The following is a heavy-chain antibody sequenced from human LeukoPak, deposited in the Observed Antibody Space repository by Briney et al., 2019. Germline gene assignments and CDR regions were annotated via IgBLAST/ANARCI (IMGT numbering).Heavy chain of an antibody. CDR1: GFTFTAFT. Sequence: GGSLRLSCAASGFTFTAFTINWVRQAPGKGLEWVSSISSSYAIYFADSVKGRFTISRDNAKNSVYLHMNSLRAEATAVYYCARDRHFVAFDIWGQGTMVTVSS. CDR3: ARDRHFVAFDI. J-gene: IGHJ3*02. V-gene: IGHV3-69-1*01. CDR2: ISSSYAI.